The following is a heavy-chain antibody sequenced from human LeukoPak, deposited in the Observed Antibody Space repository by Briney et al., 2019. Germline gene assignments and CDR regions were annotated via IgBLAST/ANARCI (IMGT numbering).Heavy chain of an antibody. CDR3: AVPAAIRYLDY. D-gene: IGHD2-2*02. Sequence: GGSLRLSCAASGFTFSNFAMSWVRQAPGEGLEWVSGISAGGGTTYYADSVKGRFTISRDKSQSTLYLQMNSLRAEDTAVYYCAVPAAIRYLDYWGQGTLVTVSS. CDR1: GFTFSNFA. J-gene: IGHJ4*02. V-gene: IGHV3-23*01. CDR2: ISAGGGTT.